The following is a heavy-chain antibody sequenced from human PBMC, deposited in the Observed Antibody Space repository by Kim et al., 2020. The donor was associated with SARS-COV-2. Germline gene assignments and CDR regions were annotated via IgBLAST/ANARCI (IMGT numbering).Heavy chain of an antibody. J-gene: IGHJ6*02. Sequence: GGSLRLSCAASVFTFSNYAMNWVRQAPGKGLEWVSAISVGTGSTYYADSVKGRFTISRDNSKSTLSLQMSSLRAEDTAVYYCATAVSQTYYYGMDVWGQGTTVTVSS. D-gene: IGHD2-8*01. CDR3: ATAVSQTYYYGMDV. CDR1: VFTFSNYA. V-gene: IGHV3-23*01. CDR2: ISVGTGST.